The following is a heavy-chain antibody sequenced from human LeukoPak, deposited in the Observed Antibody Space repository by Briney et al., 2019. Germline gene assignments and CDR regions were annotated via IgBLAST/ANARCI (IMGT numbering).Heavy chain of an antibody. J-gene: IGHJ3*02. Sequence: GASVKVSCKASGYTFTNFDINWVRQATGQGLEWMGWMNPNSGNTGYAQKFQGRVTITRNTSISTAYMELSSLRSEDTAVYYCARFLPAAGTDAFDIWGQGTMVTVSS. CDR3: ARFLPAAGTDAFDI. CDR2: MNPNSGNT. D-gene: IGHD2-2*01. V-gene: IGHV1-8*03. CDR1: GYTFTNFD.